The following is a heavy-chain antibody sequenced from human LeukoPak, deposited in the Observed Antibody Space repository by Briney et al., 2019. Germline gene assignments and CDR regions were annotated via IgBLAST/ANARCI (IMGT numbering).Heavy chain of an antibody. V-gene: IGHV4-31*03. CDR1: GGSISSGGYS. CDR2: IYYSGST. J-gene: IGHJ4*02. D-gene: IGHD3-22*01. Sequence: SETLSLTCTVSGGSISSGGYSWSWIRQHPGKGLEWIGYIYYSGSTYYNPSLKSRVTISVDTSKNQFSLKLSSVTAADTAVYYCARSPWEYYDSSGYSGYWGQGTLVTVSS. CDR3: ARSPWEYYDSSGYSGY.